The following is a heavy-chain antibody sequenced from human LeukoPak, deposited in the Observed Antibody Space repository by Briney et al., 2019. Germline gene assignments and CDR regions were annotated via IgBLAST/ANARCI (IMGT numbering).Heavy chain of an antibody. CDR3: ARRQRDRGYSYDY. V-gene: IGHV4-4*07. CDR2: IFTSGSA. D-gene: IGHD5-18*01. CDR1: GGSITSDY. Sequence: SETLSLTCTVSGGSITSDYWTWTRQPAGKGLEWIGRIFTSGSATYNPSLKSRVTMSLDTSKNQFSLKLSSVTAADTAVYYCARRQRDRGYSYDYWGQGTLVTVSS. J-gene: IGHJ4*02.